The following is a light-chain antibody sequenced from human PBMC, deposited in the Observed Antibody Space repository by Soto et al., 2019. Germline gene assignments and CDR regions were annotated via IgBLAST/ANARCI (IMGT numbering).Light chain of an antibody. Sequence: EVVLTQSPATLSLSPGERATLSCRSSQSISSYLAWCQQKPGQAPRLLIYDASNRATDIPARFSGSGSGTDFTLTISSLEPEDFAVYYCQQRGAFGQGTKVEIK. V-gene: IGKV3-11*01. CDR2: DAS. CDR3: QQRGA. CDR1: QSISSY. J-gene: IGKJ2*01.